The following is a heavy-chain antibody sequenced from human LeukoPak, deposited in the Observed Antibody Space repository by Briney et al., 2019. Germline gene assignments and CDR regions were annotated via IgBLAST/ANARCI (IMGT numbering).Heavy chain of an antibody. J-gene: IGHJ4*02. Sequence: GGSLRLSCAASGFTFSSYAMSWVRQAPGKGLEWVSAISGSGGSTYYADSVKGRFTISRDNSKNTLYLQMNSLRAEDTAVYSCAKNIAVAGTNYFDYWGQGTLVTVSS. CDR3: AKNIAVAGTNYFDY. CDR1: GFTFSSYA. CDR2: ISGSGGST. V-gene: IGHV3-23*01. D-gene: IGHD6-19*01.